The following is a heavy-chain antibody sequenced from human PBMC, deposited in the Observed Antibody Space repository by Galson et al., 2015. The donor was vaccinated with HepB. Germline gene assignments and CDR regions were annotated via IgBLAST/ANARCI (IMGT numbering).Heavy chain of an antibody. J-gene: IGHJ4*02. D-gene: IGHD3-9*01. CDR2: AYFRSKWGN. CDR3: TRGSILGWVDSWGQ. V-gene: IGHV6-1*01. Sequence: CAISGDSVSGNTAVWNWIRRSPSRGLEGLGRAYFRSKWGNDYAISVTSRITINPDTTKNQVSLQLNSVTPEDRAVHYCTRGSILGWVDSWGQWGQGTLVTVSS. CDR1: GDSVSGNTAV.